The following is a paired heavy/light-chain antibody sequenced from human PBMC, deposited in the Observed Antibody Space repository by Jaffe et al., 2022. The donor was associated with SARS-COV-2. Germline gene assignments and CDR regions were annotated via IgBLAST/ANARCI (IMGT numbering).Heavy chain of an antibody. CDR1: GDTFSSYA. D-gene: IGHD3-10*01. CDR2: IIPIFGIA. V-gene: IGHV1-69*01. J-gene: IGHJ6*03. CDR3: ARTYYYGSGSYYYSYYYMDV. Sequence: QVQLVQSGAEVKKPGSSVKVSCKASGDTFSSYAISWVRQAPGQGPEWMGGIIPIFGIANYAQKFQGRVTITADEFTTTAYMELSSLRSEDTAVYYCARTYYYGSGSYYYSYYYMDVWGKGTTVTVSS.
Light chain of an antibody. CDR1: QSVSSNY. CDR3: QLYGRSPP. Sequence: EIVLTQSPGTLSLSPGERATLSCRASQSVSSNYLAWYQQKPGQAPRLLIYGASSRATGIPDRFSGVGSGTDFTLTISRLEPEDFAVYYCQLYGRSPPFGPGTKVDIK. CDR2: GAS. J-gene: IGKJ3*01. V-gene: IGKV3-20*01.